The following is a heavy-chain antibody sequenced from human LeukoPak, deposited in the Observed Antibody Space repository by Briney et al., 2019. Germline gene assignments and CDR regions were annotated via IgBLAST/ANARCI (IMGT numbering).Heavy chain of an antibody. Sequence: SETLSLTCAVYGGSFSGYYWSWIRQPPGKGLEWIGEINHSGSTNYNPSLKSRVTISVDTSKNQFSLKLSSVTAADTAVYYCARDPRLWAAAGNFDYWGQGTLVTVSS. CDR3: ARDPRLWAAAGNFDY. D-gene: IGHD6-13*01. V-gene: IGHV4-34*01. CDR2: INHSGST. CDR1: GGSFSGYY. J-gene: IGHJ4*02.